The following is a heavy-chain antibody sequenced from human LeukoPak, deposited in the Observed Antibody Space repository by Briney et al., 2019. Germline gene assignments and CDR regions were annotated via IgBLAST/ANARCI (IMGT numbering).Heavy chain of an antibody. CDR2: MSGSGGST. V-gene: IGHV3-23*01. Sequence: LSGGSLRLSCAASGFTFSSYGMSWVRQAPGKGLEWVSAMSGSGGSTYYPDPVKGRFTISRDNPKTTLYLQMNSLRAEDTAVYYCAKVRGERIAAASNYWGQGTLVTVSS. D-gene: IGHD6-13*01. J-gene: IGHJ4*02. CDR1: GFTFSSYG. CDR3: AKVRGERIAAASNY.